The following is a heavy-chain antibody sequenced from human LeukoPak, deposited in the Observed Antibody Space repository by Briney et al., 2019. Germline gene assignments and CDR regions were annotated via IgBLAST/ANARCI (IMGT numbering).Heavy chain of an antibody. J-gene: IGHJ4*02. D-gene: IGHD2-15*01. CDR1: GGSISSYY. CDR3: AAAGGLTY. V-gene: IGHV4-59*01. Sequence: SETLSLTCTVSGGSISSYYWSWIRQPPGKGLEWIGYIYYGGSTNYNPSLKSRVTISVGTSKNQFSLKLSSVTAADTAVYYCAAAGGLTYWGQGTLVTVSS. CDR2: IYYGGST.